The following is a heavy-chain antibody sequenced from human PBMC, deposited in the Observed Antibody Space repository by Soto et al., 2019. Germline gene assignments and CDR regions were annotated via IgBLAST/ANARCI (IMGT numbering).Heavy chain of an antibody. D-gene: IGHD6-13*01. CDR2: IYYSGST. CDR3: ARGLSGSSWYWFDP. J-gene: IGHJ5*02. CDR1: GGSISSYY. Sequence: SETLSLTCTVSGGSISSYYWSWIRQPPGKGLEWVGYIYYSGSTNYNPSLKSRVTKSVDTSKNQFSLKLSSVTAADTAVYYCARGLSGSSWYWFDPWGQGTLVTVSS. V-gene: IGHV4-59*01.